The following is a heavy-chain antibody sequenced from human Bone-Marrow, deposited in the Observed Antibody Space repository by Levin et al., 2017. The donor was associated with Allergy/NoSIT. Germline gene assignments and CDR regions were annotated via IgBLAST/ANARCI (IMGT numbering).Heavy chain of an antibody. CDR1: GGTFSSYA. J-gene: IGHJ5*02. D-gene: IGHD1-20*01. V-gene: IGHV1-69*04. Sequence: SVKVSCKASGGTFSSYAISWVRQAPGQGLEWMGRIIPILGIANYAQKFQGRVTITADKSTSTAYMELSSLRSEDTAVYYCARDARYNWNDRGWFDPWGQGTLVTVSS. CDR3: ARDARYNWNDRGWFDP. CDR2: IIPILGIA.